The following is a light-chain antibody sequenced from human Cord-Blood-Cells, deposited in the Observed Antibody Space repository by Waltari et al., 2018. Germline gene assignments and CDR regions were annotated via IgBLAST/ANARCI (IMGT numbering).Light chain of an antibody. J-gene: IGKJ3*01. CDR3: QQYNNWLFT. V-gene: IGKV3-15*01. CDR2: GAS. CDR1: QSVSSN. Sequence: EIVMTQSPATLSVSLGERATLSCRASQSVSSNLAWYQQKPGQAPRLLIYGASTRATGIPARFSGSGSGTEFTLTISSLQTEDFAVYYCQQYNNWLFTFGPGTKVDIK.